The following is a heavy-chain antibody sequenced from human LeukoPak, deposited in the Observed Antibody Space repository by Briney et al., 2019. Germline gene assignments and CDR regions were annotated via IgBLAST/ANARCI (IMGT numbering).Heavy chain of an antibody. D-gene: IGHD6-6*01. CDR2: INPSGGST. Sequence: GASVKVSCKASGYTFTSYYMHWVRQAPGQGLEWMGIINPSGGSTSYAQKFQGRVTMTRDMSTSTVYMELSSLRSEDTAAYYCARDLLYSSSSAAGDYWGQGTLVTVSS. J-gene: IGHJ4*02. V-gene: IGHV1-46*01. CDR1: GYTFTSYY. CDR3: ARDLLYSSSSAAGDY.